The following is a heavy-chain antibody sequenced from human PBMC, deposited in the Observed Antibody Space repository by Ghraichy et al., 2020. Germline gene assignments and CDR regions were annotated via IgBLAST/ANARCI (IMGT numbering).Heavy chain of an antibody. V-gene: IGHV3-33*01. J-gene: IGHJ4*02. CDR2: IWYDGSNK. CDR3: ARTIFGVVLDY. CDR1: GFTFSSYG. D-gene: IGHD3-3*01. Sequence: GESLNISCAASGFTFSSYGMHWVRQAPGKGLEWVAVIWYDGSNKYYADSVKGRFTISRDNSKNTLYLQMNSLRAEDTAVYYCARTIFGVVLDYWGQGTLVTVSS.